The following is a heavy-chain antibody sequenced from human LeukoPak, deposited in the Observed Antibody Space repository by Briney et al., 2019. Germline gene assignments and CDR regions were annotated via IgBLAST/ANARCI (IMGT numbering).Heavy chain of an antibody. D-gene: IGHD2-15*01. V-gene: IGHV1-18*01. CDR2: ISVYNGNT. CDR3: ASTYCSGGTCYAHDAFDI. Sequence: ASVKVSCKASGYTFTSYGISWVRQAPGQGLDWMGWISVYNGNTNYAQKLQRRVTMTTDTSTSTAYMELRSLRSDDTAVYYCASTYCSGGTCYAHDAFDIWGQGTMVTVSS. CDR1: GYTFTSYG. J-gene: IGHJ3*02.